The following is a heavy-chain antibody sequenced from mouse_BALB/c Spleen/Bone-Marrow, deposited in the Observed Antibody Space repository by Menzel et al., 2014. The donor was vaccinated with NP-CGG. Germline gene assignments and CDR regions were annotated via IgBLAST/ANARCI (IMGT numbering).Heavy chain of an antibody. CDR1: GYSITSGYT. J-gene: IGHJ2*01. CDR2: IHYSGGA. CDR3: ARGGLDFDY. D-gene: IGHD3-3*01. V-gene: IGHV3-1*02. Sequence: VQLQQSGPDLVRPSQSLSLTCTVTGYSITSGYTWHWIRQFPGNKLEWMGDIHYSGGANYNPSLKSRISITRDTSKNHLFLQLNSVTTEDTATYYCARGGLDFDYWGQGATLTVSS.